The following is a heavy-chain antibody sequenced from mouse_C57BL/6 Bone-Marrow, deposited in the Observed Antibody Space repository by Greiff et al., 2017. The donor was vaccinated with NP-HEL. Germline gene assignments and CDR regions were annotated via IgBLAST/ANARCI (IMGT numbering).Heavy chain of an antibody. V-gene: IGHV1-82*01. J-gene: IGHJ1*03. D-gene: IGHD1-1*01. Sequence: QVQLQQSGPELVKPGASVKISCKASGYAFSSSWMNWVKQRPGKGLEWIGRIYPGDGDTNYNGKFKGKATLTADKSSSTAYMQLSSLTSEDSAVYFCARGGTTVVAKRGNWYFDVWGTGTTVTVSS. CDR3: ARGGTTVVAKRGNWYFDV. CDR1: GYAFSSSW. CDR2: IYPGDGDT.